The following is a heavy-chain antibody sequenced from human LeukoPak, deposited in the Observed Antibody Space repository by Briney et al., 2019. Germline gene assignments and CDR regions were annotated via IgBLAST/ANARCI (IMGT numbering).Heavy chain of an antibody. CDR1: GGSISSYY. V-gene: IGHV4-38-2*02. J-gene: IGHJ4*02. CDR3: ARATFYDSSGYYSNYFDY. CDR2: IYHSGST. D-gene: IGHD3-22*01. Sequence: PSETLSLTCTVSGGSISSYYWGWIRQPPGKGLEWIGSIYHSGSTYYNPSLKSRVTISVDTSKNQFSLKLSSVTAADTAVYYCARATFYDSSGYYSNYFDYWGQGTLVTVSS.